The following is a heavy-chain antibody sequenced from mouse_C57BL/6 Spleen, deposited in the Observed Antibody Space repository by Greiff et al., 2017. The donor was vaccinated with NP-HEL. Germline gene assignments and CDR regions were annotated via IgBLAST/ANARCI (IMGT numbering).Heavy chain of an antibody. Sequence: VKLVESGAELVKPGASVKISCKASGYAFSSYWMNWVKQRPGKGLEWIGQIYPGDGDTNYNGKFKGKATLTADKSSSTAYMQLSSLTSEDSAVYFCARSLLVFMDYWGQGTSVTVSS. J-gene: IGHJ4*01. CDR2: IYPGDGDT. V-gene: IGHV1-80*01. CDR1: GYAFSSYW. CDR3: ARSLLVFMDY. D-gene: IGHD2-2*01.